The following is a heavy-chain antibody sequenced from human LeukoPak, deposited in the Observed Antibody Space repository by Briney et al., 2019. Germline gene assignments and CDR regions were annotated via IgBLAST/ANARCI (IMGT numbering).Heavy chain of an antibody. V-gene: IGHV3-74*01. CDR1: GFTFSSYW. CDR2: INSDGSST. CDR3: ARGNYYDSSGYSNDY. J-gene: IGHJ4*02. D-gene: IGHD3-22*01. Sequence: GESLRLSCAASGFTFSSYWMHWVRQAPGKGLVWVSRINSDGSSTSYADSVKGRFTISRDNAKNTLYLQMNSLRAEDTAVYYCARGNYYDSSGYSNDYWGQGTLVTVSS.